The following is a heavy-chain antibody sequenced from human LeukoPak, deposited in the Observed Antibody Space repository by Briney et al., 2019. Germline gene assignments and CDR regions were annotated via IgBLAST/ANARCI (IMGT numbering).Heavy chain of an antibody. Sequence: GGSLRLSCAASGFTFSDYYMSWVRQAPGKGLEWVSAISGSGGSTYYADSVKGRFTISRDNSKNTLYLQMNSLRAEDTAVYYCAKDPWRAGPPWYWGQGTLVTVSS. CDR2: ISGSGGST. D-gene: IGHD6-13*01. V-gene: IGHV3-23*01. CDR3: AKDPWRAGPPWY. J-gene: IGHJ4*02. CDR1: GFTFSDYY.